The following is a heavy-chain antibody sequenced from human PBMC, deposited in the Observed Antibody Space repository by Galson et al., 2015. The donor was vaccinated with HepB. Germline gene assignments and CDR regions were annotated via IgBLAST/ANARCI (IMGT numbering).Heavy chain of an antibody. CDR3: ARGPQVLLWFGELELDY. V-gene: IGHV3-30*04. D-gene: IGHD3-10*01. Sequence: SLRLSCAASGFSFSSYAMHWVRQAPGKGLEWVAIMSYDGSYKYFADSVKGRFTISRDNSMNTLYLQMNSLRAEDTAVYYCARGPQVLLWFGELELDYWGQGTLVAVSS. CDR2: MSYDGSYK. CDR1: GFSFSSYA. J-gene: IGHJ4*02.